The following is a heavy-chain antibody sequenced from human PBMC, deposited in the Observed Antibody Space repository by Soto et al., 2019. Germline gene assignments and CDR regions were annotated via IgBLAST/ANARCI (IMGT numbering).Heavy chain of an antibody. Sequence: EVQLLEFGGGLVQPGGSLRLSCAASGFTFSSYAMSWVRQAPGKGLEWVSAISGSGGSTYYADSVKGRFTISRDNSKNTLYLQMNSLRAEDTAVYYCAKATTSRAGIVVVVAATMDVWGQGTTVTVSS. CDR3: AKATTSRAGIVVVVAATMDV. J-gene: IGHJ6*02. D-gene: IGHD2-15*01. V-gene: IGHV3-23*01. CDR1: GFTFSSYA. CDR2: ISGSGGST.